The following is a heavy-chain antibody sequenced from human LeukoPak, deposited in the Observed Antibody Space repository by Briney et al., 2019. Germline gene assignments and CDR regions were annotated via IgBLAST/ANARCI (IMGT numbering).Heavy chain of an antibody. J-gene: IGHJ6*02. V-gene: IGHV3-23*01. D-gene: IGHD1-26*01. CDR3: ARDSGSYYYYAMDV. Sequence: GGSLRLSCAASGFTFSSYAMSWVRQAPGKGLEWVSAISGSGGSTYYADSVKGRFTISRDNSKNTLYLQMNSLRVEDTAVYYCARDSGSYYYYAMDVWGQGTTVTVSS. CDR2: ISGSGGST. CDR1: GFTFSSYA.